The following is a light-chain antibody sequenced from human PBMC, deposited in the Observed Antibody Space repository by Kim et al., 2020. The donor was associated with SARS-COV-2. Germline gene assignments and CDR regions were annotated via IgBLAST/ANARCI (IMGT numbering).Light chain of an antibody. CDR3: SAWDSSLSAWV. V-gene: IGLV10-54*01. Sequence: QAGLTQPPSVSKGLRQTATLTCTGNSNNVGYQGAAWLQQHQGHPPKLLSYRDNNRPSGISERLSASRSGNTASLTITGLQPEDEADYYCSAWDSSLSAWVFGGGTQLTVL. CDR1: SNNVGYQG. J-gene: IGLJ3*02. CDR2: RDN.